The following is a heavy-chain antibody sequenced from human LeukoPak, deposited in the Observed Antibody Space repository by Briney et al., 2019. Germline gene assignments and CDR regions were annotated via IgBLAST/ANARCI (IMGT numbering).Heavy chain of an antibody. V-gene: IGHV3-48*02. D-gene: IGHD3-22*01. J-gene: IGHJ4*02. CDR2: ISSSSSTI. CDR3: ARDPQPTYYYDSSGYYFDY. CDR1: GFTFSSYS. Sequence: GGSLRLSCAASGFTFSSYSMNWVRQAPGKGLEWVSYISSSSSTIYYADSVKGRFTISRDNAKNSPYLQMNSLRDEDTAVYYCARDPQPTYYYDSSGYYFDYWGQGTLVTVSS.